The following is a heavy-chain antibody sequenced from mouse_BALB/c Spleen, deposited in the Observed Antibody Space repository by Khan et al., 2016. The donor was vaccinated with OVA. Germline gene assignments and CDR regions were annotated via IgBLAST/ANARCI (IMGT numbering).Heavy chain of an antibody. CDR2: INSDGDYT. Sequence: EVELVESGGDLVKPGGSLRLSCAASGFTFSTYGMSWVRQPPDKRLEWVATINSDGDYTYYPDTVKGRFTISRNNAENTLYLQMSSLKSEDTAIYYWASHLTGSFAYWGKGTLVTVSA. D-gene: IGHD4-1*01. J-gene: IGHJ3*01. CDR1: GFTFSTYG. CDR3: ASHLTGSFAY. V-gene: IGHV5-6*01.